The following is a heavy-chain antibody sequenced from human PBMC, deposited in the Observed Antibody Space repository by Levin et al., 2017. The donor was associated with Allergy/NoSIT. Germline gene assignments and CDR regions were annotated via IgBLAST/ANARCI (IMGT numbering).Heavy chain of an antibody. Sequence: SVKDRFTVSRDSSTNTLYLQMTSLRAEDTALYYCVTHSHSSFYYGMDIWGQGTTVTVSS. CDR3: VTHSHSSFYYGMDI. J-gene: IGHJ6*02. D-gene: IGHD2-2*01. V-gene: IGHV3-23*01.